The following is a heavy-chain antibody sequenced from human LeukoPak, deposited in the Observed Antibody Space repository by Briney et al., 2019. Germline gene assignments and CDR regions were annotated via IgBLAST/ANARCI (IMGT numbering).Heavy chain of an antibody. Sequence: PGRSLRLSCAASGFTFSTYGLHWVRQAPGKGLEWVAVISYDGSHIYYADSVKGRFTTSRDNSKNTLYLQMNSLRAEDTAVYYCAKDQGYYGSGSYKEYFQHWGQGTLVTVSS. D-gene: IGHD3-10*01. J-gene: IGHJ1*01. CDR1: GFTFSTYG. CDR2: ISYDGSHI. V-gene: IGHV3-30*18. CDR3: AKDQGYYGSGSYKEYFQH.